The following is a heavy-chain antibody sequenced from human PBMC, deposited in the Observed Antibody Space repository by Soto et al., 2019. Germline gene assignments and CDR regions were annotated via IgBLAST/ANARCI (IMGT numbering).Heavy chain of an antibody. V-gene: IGHV3-15*01. CDR1: GFTFSNAW. D-gene: IGHD3-10*01. CDR2: IKSKKDGETA. Sequence: EVQLMESGGDLVKPGGSLRLSCAASGFTFSNAWMGWVRQTPGKGLEWVGRIKSKKDGETADYAAPVKGRFIISRDNSKNTLYLQMNSLKTEDTAVYFCTTDRGAREVVVNFDHWGRGTLVTVSS. J-gene: IGHJ4*02. CDR3: TTDRGAREVVVNFDH.